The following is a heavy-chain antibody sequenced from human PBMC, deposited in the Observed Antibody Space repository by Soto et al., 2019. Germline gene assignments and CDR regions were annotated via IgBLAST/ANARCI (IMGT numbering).Heavy chain of an antibody. V-gene: IGHV3-23*01. Sequence: PGGSLRLSCAASGFTFSSYAMSWVRQAPGKGLEWVSAISGSGGSTYYADSVKGRFTVSRDNSKNTLYLQMNSLRAEDTAVYYCAKGVVSGWHNYYYYYGMDVWGQGTTVTVSS. CDR3: AKGVVSGWHNYYYYYGMDV. CDR1: GFTFSSYA. D-gene: IGHD6-19*01. J-gene: IGHJ6*02. CDR2: ISGSGGST.